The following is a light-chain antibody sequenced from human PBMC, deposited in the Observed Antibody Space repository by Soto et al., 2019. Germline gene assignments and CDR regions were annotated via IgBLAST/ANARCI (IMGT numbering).Light chain of an antibody. J-gene: IGKJ1*01. V-gene: IGKV1-5*03. CDR1: QSINSW. CDR2: KAS. CDR3: QQYISYSRT. Sequence: IQMTQCPSTLSASIGDRVTITCRASQSINSWLAWYQQKPGKAPKLLIYKASTLESGVPSRFSGSGSGTEFTLTISSLQPDDFATYYCQQYISYSRTFGQGTKVDIK.